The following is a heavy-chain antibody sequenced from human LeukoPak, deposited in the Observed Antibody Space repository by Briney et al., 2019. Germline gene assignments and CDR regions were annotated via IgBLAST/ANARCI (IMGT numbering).Heavy chain of an antibody. D-gene: IGHD3-22*01. CDR3: ARDRGRYYDSRGFYWGYYFDS. V-gene: IGHV3-23*01. CDR2: ISGSGDST. Sequence: GGSLRLSCTASGFTFSTYAVNWVRRAPGKGLEWVSTISGSGDSTYYADSVKGRFTISRDNSKDTLYLQMSSVRVDDTAVYYCARDRGRYYDSRGFYWGYYFDSWGQGILVTVST. J-gene: IGHJ4*02. CDR1: GFTFSTYA.